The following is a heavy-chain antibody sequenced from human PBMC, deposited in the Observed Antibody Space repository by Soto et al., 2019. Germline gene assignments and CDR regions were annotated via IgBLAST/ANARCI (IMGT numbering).Heavy chain of an antibody. D-gene: IGHD3-10*01. V-gene: IGHV3-15*01. J-gene: IGHJ4*02. CDR3: TTEFERFGELFPVPFDY. Sequence: GGSLRLSCAASGFTFSNAWMSWVRHAPGKGLEWVGRIKSKTDGGTTDYAAPVKGRFTISRDDSKNTLYLQMNGLKTEDTAVYYCTTEFERFGELFPVPFDYWGQGTLVTVSS. CDR2: IKSKTDGGTT. CDR1: GFTFSNAW.